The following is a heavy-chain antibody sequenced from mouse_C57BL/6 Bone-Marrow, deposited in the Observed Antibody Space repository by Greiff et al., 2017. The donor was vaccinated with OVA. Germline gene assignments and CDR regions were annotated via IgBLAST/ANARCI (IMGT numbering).Heavy chain of an antibody. V-gene: IGHV1-69*01. CDR1: GYTFTSYW. Sequence: QVQLKQSGAELVMPGASVKLSCKASGYTFTSYWMHWVKQRPGQGLEWIGEIDPSDSDTNYNQKFKGKSTLTVDKSSSTAYVQLSSLTSEDAAVYYCARGTTAFFGYWGRGTTLTVSA. CDR3: ARGTTAFFGY. J-gene: IGHJ2*01. D-gene: IGHD1-2*01. CDR2: IDPSDSDT.